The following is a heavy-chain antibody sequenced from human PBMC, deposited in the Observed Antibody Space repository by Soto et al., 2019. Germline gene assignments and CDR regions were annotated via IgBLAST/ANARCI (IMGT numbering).Heavy chain of an antibody. J-gene: IGHJ3*02. V-gene: IGHV3-23*01. CDR1: EFTFRHYA. CDR3: AKDEGYSNSVHCRFDI. Sequence: PRLSCAASEFTFRHYAMSWVRQAPGKGLEWVSAISGGGGSTHYTDSVKGRFTVSRDNSKNILYLQMSGLRAEDTALYYCAKDEGYSNSVHCRFDIWGQGTLVTVSS. CDR2: ISGGGGST. D-gene: IGHD6-13*01.